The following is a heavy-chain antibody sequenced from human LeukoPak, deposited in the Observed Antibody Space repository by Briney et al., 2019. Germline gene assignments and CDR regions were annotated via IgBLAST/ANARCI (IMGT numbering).Heavy chain of an antibody. CDR2: IWYDGSNK. CDR1: GFTFSSYG. Sequence: QSGGSLRLSCAASGFTFSSYGMHWVRQAPGKGLEWVAVIWYDGSNKYYADSVKGRFTISRDNSKNTLYLQMNSLRAEDTAVYYCARGGTVAATSFWFDPWGQGTLVTVSS. D-gene: IGHD2-15*01. J-gene: IGHJ5*02. CDR3: ARGGTVAATSFWFDP. V-gene: IGHV3-33*01.